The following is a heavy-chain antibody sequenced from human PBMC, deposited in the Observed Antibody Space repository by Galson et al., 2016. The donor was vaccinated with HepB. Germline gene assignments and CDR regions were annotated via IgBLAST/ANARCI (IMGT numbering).Heavy chain of an antibody. V-gene: IGHV1-2*02. CDR2: IFPRSGAT. J-gene: IGHJ4*02. D-gene: IGHD4-23*01. CDR3: AGDGATVGTSPDY. Sequence: SVKVSCKASGYTLTNHDMNWVRHAPGQGLEWMGCIFPRSGATSYAQKFQGRVTMTDDTAASTVYMDLGSLRSDDTAVYYCAGDGATVGTSPDYWGQGTLVTVS. CDR1: GYTLTNHD.